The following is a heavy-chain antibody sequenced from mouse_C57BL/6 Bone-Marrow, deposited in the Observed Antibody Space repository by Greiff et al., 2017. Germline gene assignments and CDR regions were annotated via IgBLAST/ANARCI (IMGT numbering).Heavy chain of an antibody. V-gene: IGHV1-59*01. CDR3: ARGGVTTRYFDY. Sequence: QVQLQQPGAELVRPGTSVKLSCKASGYTFTSYWMHWVKQRPGQGLEWIGVIDPSDSYTNYNQKFKGKATLTVDTSSSTAYMQLSSLTSEDSAVYYCARGGVTTRYFDYWGQGTTLTVSS. D-gene: IGHD2-5*01. CDR2: IDPSDSYT. CDR1: GYTFTSYW. J-gene: IGHJ2*01.